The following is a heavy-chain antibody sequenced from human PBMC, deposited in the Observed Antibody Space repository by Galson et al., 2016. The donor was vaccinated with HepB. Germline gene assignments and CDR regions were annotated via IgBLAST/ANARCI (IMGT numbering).Heavy chain of an antibody. D-gene: IGHD1-1*01. CDR1: GFPFSNSG. Sequence: SLRLSCAVSGFPFSNSGMHWVRQAPGKGLEWVAVISYDGSNKYFVDSVKGRFTISRDNSKNTVYLQMNTLRAEDTAVYYCARENHDRSNWADWYFDLWGHGTLVTVSS. J-gene: IGHJ2*01. CDR3: ARENHDRSNWADWYFDL. CDR2: ISYDGSNK. V-gene: IGHV3-30*03.